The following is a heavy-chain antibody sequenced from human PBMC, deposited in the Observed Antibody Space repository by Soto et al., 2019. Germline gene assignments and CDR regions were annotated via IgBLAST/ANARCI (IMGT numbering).Heavy chain of an antibody. Sequence: PSETLSLTCAVYGGSFSGYYWSWIRQPPGKGLEWIGEINHSGSTNYNPSLKSRVTISVDTSKNQFSLKLSSVTAADTAVYYCATCIAARPEAYWYFDLWGRGTLVTVSS. J-gene: IGHJ2*01. CDR2: INHSGST. CDR3: ATCIAARPEAYWYFDL. V-gene: IGHV4-34*01. D-gene: IGHD6-6*01. CDR1: GGSFSGYY.